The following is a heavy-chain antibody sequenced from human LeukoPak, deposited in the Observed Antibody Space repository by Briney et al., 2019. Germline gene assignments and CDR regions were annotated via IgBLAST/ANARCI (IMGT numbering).Heavy chain of an antibody. Sequence: GGSLRLSCAASGFTLSNYSMNWVRQAPGKGLEWVSSISSSSSYIYYADSVKGRFTISRDNAKNSLYLQMNSLRAEDTAVYYCARDQWLVHPEGVDYYYGMDVWGQGTTVTVSS. CDR3: ARDQWLVHPEGVDYYYGMDV. V-gene: IGHV3-21*01. J-gene: IGHJ6*02. CDR1: GFTLSNYS. CDR2: ISSSSSYI. D-gene: IGHD6-19*01.